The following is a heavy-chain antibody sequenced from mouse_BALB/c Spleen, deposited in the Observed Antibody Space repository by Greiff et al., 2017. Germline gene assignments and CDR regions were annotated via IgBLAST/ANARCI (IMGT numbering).Heavy chain of an antibody. CDR2: IDPANGNT. D-gene: IGHD2-10*01. Sequence: VQLQQSGAELVKPGASVKLSCTASGFNIKDTYMHWVKQRPEQGLEWIGRIDPANGNTKYDPKFQGKATITADKSSSTAYMQLSSLTSEDSAVYYCARQNLLSYYFDYWGQGTTLTVSS. J-gene: IGHJ2*01. CDR3: ARQNLLSYYFDY. CDR1: GFNIKDTY. V-gene: IGHV14-3*02.